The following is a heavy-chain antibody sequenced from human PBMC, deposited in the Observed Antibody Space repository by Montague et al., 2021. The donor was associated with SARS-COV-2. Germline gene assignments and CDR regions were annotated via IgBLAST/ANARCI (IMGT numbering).Heavy chain of an antibody. CDR1: IRSITYY. J-gene: IGHJ4*02. D-gene: IGHD3-10*01. CDR2: IYPGGKM. Sequence: SETLSLTCTVSIRSITYYWACILQPSGKGLEWIGSIYPGGKMFYNSSLQSLVTMSIDTSENQFCLNLNSVTAADTAVYYCARHSGGSEVSGIDYWGQGTLVTVSS. V-gene: IGHV4-39*01. CDR3: ARHSGGSEVSGIDY.